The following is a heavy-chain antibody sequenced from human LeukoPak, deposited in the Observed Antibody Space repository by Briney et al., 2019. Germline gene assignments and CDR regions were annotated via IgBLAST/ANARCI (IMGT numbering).Heavy chain of an antibody. CDR1: GGTFSSYA. CDR3: ARGPNITSYYGSGSYYKPTYNWFDP. Sequence: SVKVSCKASGGTFSSYAISWVRQAPGQGLEWMGGIIPIFGTANYAQKFQGRVTITTDEPTSTAYMELSSLRSEDTAVYYCARGPNITSYYGSGSYYKPTYNWFDPWGQGTLVTVSS. CDR2: IIPIFGTA. D-gene: IGHD3-10*01. V-gene: IGHV1-69*05. J-gene: IGHJ5*02.